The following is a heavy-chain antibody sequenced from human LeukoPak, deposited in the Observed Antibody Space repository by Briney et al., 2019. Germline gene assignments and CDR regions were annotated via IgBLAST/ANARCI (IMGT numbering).Heavy chain of an antibody. V-gene: IGHV4-38-2*02. CDR3: ARAVVVPAAIRSADYYYYMDV. Sequence: ASETLSLTCTVSGYSISSGYYWGWIRQPPGKGLEWIGSIYHSGSTYYNPSLKSRVTISVDTSKNEVSLKLSSVTAADTAVYYCARAVVVPAAIRSADYYYYMDVWGKGTTVTVSS. CDR1: GYSISSGYY. J-gene: IGHJ6*03. CDR2: IYHSGST. D-gene: IGHD2-2*02.